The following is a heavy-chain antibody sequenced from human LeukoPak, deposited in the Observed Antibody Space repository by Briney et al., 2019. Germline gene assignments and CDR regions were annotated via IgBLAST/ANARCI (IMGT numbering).Heavy chain of an antibody. CDR2: ISAYNGNT. CDR1: GYTLTSYG. CDR3: ARDGRYCSSTSCYLHEYYYYGMDV. J-gene: IGHJ6*02. D-gene: IGHD2-2*01. Sequence: ASVKVSCKASGYTLTSYGISWGRQAPGQGLEWMGGISAYNGNTNYAQKLQGRVTMTTDTSTSTAYMELRSLRSDDTAVYYCARDGRYCSSTSCYLHEYYYYGMDVWGQGTTVTVSS. V-gene: IGHV1-18*01.